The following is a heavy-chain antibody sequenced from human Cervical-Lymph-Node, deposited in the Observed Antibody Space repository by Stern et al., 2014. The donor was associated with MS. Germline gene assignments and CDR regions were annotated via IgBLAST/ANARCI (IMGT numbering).Heavy chain of an antibody. J-gene: IGHJ6*02. Sequence: VQLEESGAELKKPGASVKVSCKASGYKFTTSCLSWVRQAPGQGLEWMGWISLYSGNPIPAQKLQGRVTMTRDASTSTAYMELRSLRSDDTAVYYCARDVRFVGTSESHSGIDVWGQGTAVTVSS. CDR2: ISLYSGNP. CDR3: ARDVRFVGTSESHSGIDV. D-gene: IGHD3-16*01. CDR1: GYKFTTSC. V-gene: IGHV1-18*01.